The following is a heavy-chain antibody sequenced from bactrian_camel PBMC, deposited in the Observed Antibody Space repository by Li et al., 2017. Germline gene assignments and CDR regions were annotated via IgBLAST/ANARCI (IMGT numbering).Heavy chain of an antibody. CDR1: EDYVGNNC. CDR3: VTDPWLSTVTLSPGRFRF. V-gene: IGHV3S53*01. Sequence: HVQLVESGGGSVEAGGSLKLTCVASEDYVGNNCMAWFRQVPGKEREGVASIYSDGTTSYADSVKGRFTISKDNAENTLFLQMNSLKPEDTAMYYYVTDPWLSTVTLSPGRFRFWGRGTQVTVS. D-gene: IGHD4*01. CDR2: IYSDGTT. J-gene: IGHJ4*01.